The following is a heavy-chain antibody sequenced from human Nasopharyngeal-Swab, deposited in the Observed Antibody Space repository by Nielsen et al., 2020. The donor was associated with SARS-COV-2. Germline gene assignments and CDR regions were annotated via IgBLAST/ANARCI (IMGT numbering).Heavy chain of an antibody. V-gene: IGHV3-49*04. J-gene: IGHJ4*02. CDR1: GFTFGDFA. Sequence: GESLKISCTTSGFTFGDFAVTWVRQAPGRGLEWLGFISRTSHGGTPEYAPSVKGRFIISRDDSKNTVYLHMNSLKTDDTATYYCTPSPDYWGPGSLVTVSS. CDR2: ISRTSHGGTP. CDR3: TPSPDY.